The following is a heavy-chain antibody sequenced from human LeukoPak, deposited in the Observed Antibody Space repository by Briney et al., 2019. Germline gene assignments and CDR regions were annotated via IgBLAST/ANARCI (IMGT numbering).Heavy chain of an antibody. D-gene: IGHD3-9*01. V-gene: IGHV3-21*01. Sequence: PGGSLRLSCAASTFTFSSYNMNWVRQAPGKGLEWVSSINSVSSHIYYANSVRGRFTISRDNAKNSLYLQMSSLTAEDTAVYYCTRDPTYYLRYGYFDFWGQGVLVTVSS. J-gene: IGHJ4*02. CDR1: TFTFSSYN. CDR2: INSVSSHI. CDR3: TRDPTYYLRYGYFDF.